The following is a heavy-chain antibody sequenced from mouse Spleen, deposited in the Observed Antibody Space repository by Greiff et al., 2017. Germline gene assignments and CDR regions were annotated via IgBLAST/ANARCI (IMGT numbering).Heavy chain of an antibody. J-gene: IGHJ4*01. CDR1: GYTFTSYY. CDR3: TRLRVYITTVVAPLDY. CDR2: INPSNGGT. V-gene: IGHV1S81*02. Sequence: QVQLQQSGAELVKPGASVKLSCKASGYTFTSYYMYWVKQRPGQGLEWIGEINPSNGGTNFNEKFKSKATLTVDKSSSTAYMQLSSLTSEDSAVYYCTRLRVYITTVVAPLDYWGQGTSVTVSS. D-gene: IGHD1-1*01.